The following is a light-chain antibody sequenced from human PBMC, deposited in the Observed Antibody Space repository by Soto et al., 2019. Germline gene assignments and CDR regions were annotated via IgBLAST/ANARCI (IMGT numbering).Light chain of an antibody. CDR3: QQSYSTPMYT. Sequence: DLQMTQSPSSLSASVGDRVTITCRASQSISSYLNWYQQKPGKAPKLLIYAASSLQSAVPSRFSGSGSGTDFTHTISNLQPEDFATYYCQQSYSTPMYTFGQGTKLEIK. CDR1: QSISSY. CDR2: AAS. V-gene: IGKV1-39*01. J-gene: IGKJ2*01.